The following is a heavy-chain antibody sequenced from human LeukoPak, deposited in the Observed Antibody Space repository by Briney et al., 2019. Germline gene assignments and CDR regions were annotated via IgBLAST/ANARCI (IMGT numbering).Heavy chain of an antibody. D-gene: IGHD3-9*01. Sequence: GGSLRLSCAASGFTFSSYSMNWVRQAPGKGLEWVSSISSSSSYIYYADSVKGRFTISRDNAKNSLYLQMNSLRAEDTAVYYCARDGSYDILTGWEFYYYYYMDVWGKGTTVTVSS. CDR1: GFTFSSYS. V-gene: IGHV3-21*01. J-gene: IGHJ6*03. CDR3: ARDGSYDILTGWEFYYYYYMDV. CDR2: ISSSSSYI.